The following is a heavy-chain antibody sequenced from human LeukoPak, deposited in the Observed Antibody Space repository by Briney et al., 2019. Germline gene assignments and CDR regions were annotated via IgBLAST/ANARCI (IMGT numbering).Heavy chain of an antibody. J-gene: IGHJ4*02. CDR2: TSSDGSDQ. CDR1: GFTFSRYT. CDR3: ARGSVGTPPPFDF. Sequence: GGSLRLSCAASGFTFSRYTLHWVRQAPGKGLEWVALTSSDGSDQYYADFVKGRFTISKDKSKNTLYLQMNSLKIEDTAVYYCARGSVGTPPPFDFWGQGTLVTVSS. V-gene: IGHV3-30-3*01. D-gene: IGHD2-15*01.